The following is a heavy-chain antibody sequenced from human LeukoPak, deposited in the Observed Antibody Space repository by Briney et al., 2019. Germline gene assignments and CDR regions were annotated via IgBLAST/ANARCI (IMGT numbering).Heavy chain of an antibody. CDR1: GYTFTGYY. Sequence: ASVKVSCKASGYTFTGYYMHWVRQAPGQGLEWMGWISTYNGHTNYAQKLQGRVTMTTDTSTSTAYMDLRSLRSDDTAVYYCARAKAFSYGSTYDAFDIWGQGTMVTVSS. CDR2: ISTYNGHT. D-gene: IGHD5-18*01. J-gene: IGHJ3*02. V-gene: IGHV1-18*04. CDR3: ARAKAFSYGSTYDAFDI.